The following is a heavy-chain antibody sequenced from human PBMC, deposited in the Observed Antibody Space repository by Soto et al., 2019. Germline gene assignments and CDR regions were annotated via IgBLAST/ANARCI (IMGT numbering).Heavy chain of an antibody. Sequence: ASVKVSCKASGYTFTSYDINWVRQATGQGLEWMGWMNPNSGNTGYAQKFQGRVTMTRNTSISTAYMELSSLRSEDTAVYYCARVGGAIFGVVPAFDYWGQGTLVTAPQ. CDR2: MNPNSGNT. V-gene: IGHV1-8*01. D-gene: IGHD3-3*01. CDR3: ARVGGAIFGVVPAFDY. CDR1: GYTFTSYD. J-gene: IGHJ4*02.